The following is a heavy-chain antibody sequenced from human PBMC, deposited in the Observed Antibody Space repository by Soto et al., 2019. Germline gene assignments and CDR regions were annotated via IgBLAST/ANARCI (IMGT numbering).Heavy chain of an antibody. CDR1: GYTFSDYY. D-gene: IGHD1-1*01. CDR3: AREPATAKPEGVDF. CDR2: INPNSGGT. Sequence: ASVKVSCKASGYTFSDYYIHWVRQAPGQGLEWMGWINPNSGGTKYAPKFQGGVTMTRDTSITTAYMESSRLRSGDTAVYYCAREPATAKPEGVDFWGQGTRVTVSS. J-gene: IGHJ4*02. V-gene: IGHV1-2*02.